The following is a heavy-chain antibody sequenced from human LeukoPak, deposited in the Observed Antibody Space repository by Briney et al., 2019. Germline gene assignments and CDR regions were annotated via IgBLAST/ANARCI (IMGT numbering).Heavy chain of an antibody. CDR3: ARLSIAGQTSQGYDY. CDR2: INPNSGGT. J-gene: IGHJ4*02. CDR1: GYTFTGYY. Sequence: GASVKVSCKASGYTFTGYYMHWVRQAPGQGLEWMGWINPNSGGTNYAQKFQGRVTMTRDTSISTAYMELSRLRSDDTAVYYCARLSIAGQTSQGYDYWGQGTLVTVSS. D-gene: IGHD6-6*01. V-gene: IGHV1-2*02.